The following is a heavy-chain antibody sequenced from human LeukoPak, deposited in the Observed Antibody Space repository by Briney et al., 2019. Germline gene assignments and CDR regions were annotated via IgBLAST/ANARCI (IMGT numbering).Heavy chain of an antibody. J-gene: IGHJ4*02. CDR2: INPNSGGT. CDR1: GYTFTGYY. CDR3: ARGIFLEWLLSGFDY. V-gene: IGHV1-2*06. Sequence: ASVKVSCKASGYTFTGYYMHWVRQAPGQGLEWMGRINPNSGGTNYAQKFQGRVTMTRDTSISTDYMELSRLRSDDTAVYYCARGIFLEWLLSGFDYWGQGTLVTVSS. D-gene: IGHD3-3*01.